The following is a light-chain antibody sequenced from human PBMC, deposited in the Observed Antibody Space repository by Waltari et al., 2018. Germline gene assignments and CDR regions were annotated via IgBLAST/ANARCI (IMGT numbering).Light chain of an antibody. CDR1: SSNIGAGHD. CDR3: QSFDSNVRGGVV. J-gene: IGLJ3*02. V-gene: IGLV1-40*01. CDR2: GKN. Sequence: QSILTQPTSVSGAPGQRVTISCTGSSSNIGAGHDVHWYQAFPGTAPKLLIYGKNNRPSGLPDRFSGSKSSSSASLAINGLQAEDEADYYCQSFDSNVRGGVVFGGGTKVTVL.